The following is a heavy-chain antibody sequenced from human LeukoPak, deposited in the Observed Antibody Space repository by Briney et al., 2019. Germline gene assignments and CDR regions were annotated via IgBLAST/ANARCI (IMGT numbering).Heavy chain of an antibody. Sequence: VASVKVSYKASGGTFSSSGISWVRQAPGQGLEWMGGIIPIIGTTYYAQKFQGRVTITADISTSTVYMEMSSLRSEDTAVYYCAKGTYYDFWSGYLPLEFWGQGTLVTVSS. V-gene: IGHV1-69*06. D-gene: IGHD3-3*01. J-gene: IGHJ4*02. CDR1: GGTFSSSG. CDR3: AKGTYYDFWSGYLPLEF. CDR2: IIPIIGTT.